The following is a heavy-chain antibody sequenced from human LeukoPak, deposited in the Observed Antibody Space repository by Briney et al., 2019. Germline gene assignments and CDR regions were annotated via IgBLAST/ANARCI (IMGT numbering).Heavy chain of an antibody. CDR3: ARARFMITGAIIATIFDS. Sequence: PSETLSLTCAVYGGSFSGYYWTWIRQPPGKGLEWIGYIDHTGSTNYNPSLNSRVTISRDTSKNHFSLELSSVTAADTAVYYCARARFMITGAIIATIFDSWGQGALVTVSS. CDR1: GGSFSGYY. D-gene: IGHD3-16*01. V-gene: IGHV4-59*12. J-gene: IGHJ4*02. CDR2: IDHTGST.